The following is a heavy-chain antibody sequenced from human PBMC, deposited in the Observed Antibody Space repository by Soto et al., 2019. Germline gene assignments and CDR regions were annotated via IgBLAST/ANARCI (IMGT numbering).Heavy chain of an antibody. J-gene: IGHJ4*02. CDR3: AREGGYSYEYYFDY. CDR1: GYTFTSYG. V-gene: IGHV1-18*01. D-gene: IGHD5-18*01. Sequence: QVQLVQSGAEVKKPGASVKVSCKAYGYTFTSYGINWVRQAPGQGLEWMGWISGYSGNTNYAQKLHGRVTITTDTATSTAYMELRSLRSDDTAVYYCAREGGYSYEYYFDYWGQGTLVTVSS. CDR2: ISGYSGNT.